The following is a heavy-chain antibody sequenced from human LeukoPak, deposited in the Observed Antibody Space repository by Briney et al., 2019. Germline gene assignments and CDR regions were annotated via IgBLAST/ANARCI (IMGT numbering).Heavy chain of an antibody. CDR1: GFTFSSYA. Sequence: TGGSLRLSCAASGFTFSSYAMNWVRQAPGTGLEWVSYISPSSTLIYYADSVKGRFTISRDNAKKSLFLQMNSLRAEDTAVYYCASLASEWELPEVDYWAWEPWSPSPQ. CDR2: ISPSSTLI. V-gene: IGHV3-48*01. D-gene: IGHD1-26*01. CDR3: ASLASEWELPEVDY. J-gene: IGHJ4*02.